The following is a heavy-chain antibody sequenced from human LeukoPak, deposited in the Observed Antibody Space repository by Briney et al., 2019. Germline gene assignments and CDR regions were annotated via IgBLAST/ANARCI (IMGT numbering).Heavy chain of an antibody. V-gene: IGHV4-39*01. CDR3: ARRGEASGSSGWLSWFDP. D-gene: IGHD6-19*01. CDR2: IYYSGST. Sequence: SETQSLTCTVSGGSISSSSYYWGWIRQPPGKGLEWIGSIYYSGSTYYNPSLKSRVTISVDTSKNQFSLKLSSVTAADTAVYYCARRGEASGSSGWLSWFDPWGQGTLVSVSS. CDR1: GGSISSSSYY. J-gene: IGHJ5*02.